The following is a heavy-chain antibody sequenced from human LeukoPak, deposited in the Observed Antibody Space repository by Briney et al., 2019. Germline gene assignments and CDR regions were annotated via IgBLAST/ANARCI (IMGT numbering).Heavy chain of an antibody. J-gene: IGHJ4*02. CDR1: GGSFSGYY. Sequence: SETLSLTCAVYGGSFSGYYWSWIRLTPGKGLEWIGEINHSGSTNYNPSLKSRVTISVDTSKNQFSLKLSSVTAADTAVYYCARSRYCSGGSCYRFRRHFDYWGQGTLVTVSS. D-gene: IGHD2-15*01. CDR3: ARSRYCSGGSCYRFRRHFDY. V-gene: IGHV4-34*01. CDR2: INHSGST.